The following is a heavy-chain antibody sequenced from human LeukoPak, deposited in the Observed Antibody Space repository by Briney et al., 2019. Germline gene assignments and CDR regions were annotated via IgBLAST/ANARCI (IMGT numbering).Heavy chain of an antibody. Sequence: PGGSLRLSCTASGFTFSSYEMNWVRQDPGKGLEWVSYISSGTTTIYYADSVKGRFTISRDNAKNSLYLQMSSLRAEDTAVYYCARRYCSSTSCTLDYWGQGTLVTVSS. CDR3: ARRYCSSTSCTLDY. CDR2: ISSGTTTI. J-gene: IGHJ4*02. V-gene: IGHV3-48*03. D-gene: IGHD2-2*01. CDR1: GFTFSSYE.